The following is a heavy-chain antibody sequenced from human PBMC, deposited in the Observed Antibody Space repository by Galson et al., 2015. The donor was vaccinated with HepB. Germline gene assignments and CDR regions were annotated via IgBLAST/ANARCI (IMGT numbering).Heavy chain of an antibody. Sequence: SLRLSCAASGFTFSSYAMHWVRQAPGKGLEYVSAISSNGGSTYYADSVKGRFTISRDNSKNTLYLRMSSLRAEDTAVYYCVKGGVAYYDSRGYGMDVWGQGTTVTVSS. CDR3: VKGGVAYYDSRGYGMDV. CDR2: ISSNGGST. V-gene: IGHV3-64D*06. J-gene: IGHJ6*02. D-gene: IGHD3-22*01. CDR1: GFTFSSYA.